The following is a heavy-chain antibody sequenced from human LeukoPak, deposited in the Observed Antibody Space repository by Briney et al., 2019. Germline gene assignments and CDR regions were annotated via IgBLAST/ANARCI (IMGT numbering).Heavy chain of an antibody. CDR2: IYPGDSDT. CDR3: ARVGVYYDSSGYSLDY. J-gene: IGHJ4*02. V-gene: IGHV5-51*01. CDR1: GYSFTSYW. D-gene: IGHD3-22*01. Sequence: GESLKISCKGSGYSFTSYWIGWVRQMPGKGLEWMGIIYPGDSDTRYSPSFQGQVTISADKSISTAYLQWSSLKASDTAMYYCARVGVYYDSSGYSLDYWGQGTLVIVSP.